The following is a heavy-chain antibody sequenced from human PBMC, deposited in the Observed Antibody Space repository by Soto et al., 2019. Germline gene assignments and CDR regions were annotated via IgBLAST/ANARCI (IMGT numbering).Heavy chain of an antibody. CDR2: TYYRSKWYN. Sequence: PSQTLSLTCAISGDSVSSNSAAWNWIRQSPSRGLEWLGRTYYRSKWYNDYAVSVKSRITINPDTSKNQFSLQLNSVTPEDTAVYYCARDRTIFLWFGEGRSSAFDIWGQGTMVPVSS. CDR3: ARDRTIFLWFGEGRSSAFDI. V-gene: IGHV6-1*01. J-gene: IGHJ3*02. CDR1: GDSVSSNSAA. D-gene: IGHD3-10*01.